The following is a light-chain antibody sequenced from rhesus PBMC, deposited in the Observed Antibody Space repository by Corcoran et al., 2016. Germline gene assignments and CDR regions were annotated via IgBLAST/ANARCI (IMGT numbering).Light chain of an antibody. CDR3: QQHNSLPYS. V-gene: IGKV1-25*01. Sequence: DIQMTQSPSSLSASVGDTVTITCQASQGISKYLAWDQQKPGKAPKLLIYDAFTLQSGVPSRFCGSGSGTEFTLTISSLQPEDFATYYCQQHNSLPYSFGQGTKVEIK. CDR2: DAF. J-gene: IGKJ2*01. CDR1: QGISKY.